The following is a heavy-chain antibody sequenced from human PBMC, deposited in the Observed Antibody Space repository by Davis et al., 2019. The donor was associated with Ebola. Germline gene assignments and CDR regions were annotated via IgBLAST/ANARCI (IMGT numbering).Heavy chain of an antibody. CDR3: SRHVVGRVAGGSIDP. J-gene: IGHJ5*02. CDR2: LLYRGKT. CDR1: GDSISRSTYY. D-gene: IGHD1-26*01. Sequence: MPSETLSLTCTVSGDSISRSTYYWGWIRQPPGKGLEWIGSLLYRGKTLYNPSLESRVTISLDASNKKFSLKLSSVTASDTAVYYCSRHVVGRVAGGSIDPWGQGILVTVSS. V-gene: IGHV4-39*01.